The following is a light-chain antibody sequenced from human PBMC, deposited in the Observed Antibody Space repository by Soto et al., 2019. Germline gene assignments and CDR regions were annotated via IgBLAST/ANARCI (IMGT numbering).Light chain of an antibody. CDR3: SSYAGGNNLV. CDR1: SSDVGGYNY. CDR2: EVS. Sequence: QSALTQPPSASGSPGQSVTISCTGTSSDVGGYNYVSWYQQHPGKAPKLMIYEVSKRPSGVPDRFSGSKSGNTASLTVSGLQTEDEADYYCSSYAGGNNLVFGTGTKVTVL. J-gene: IGLJ1*01. V-gene: IGLV2-8*01.